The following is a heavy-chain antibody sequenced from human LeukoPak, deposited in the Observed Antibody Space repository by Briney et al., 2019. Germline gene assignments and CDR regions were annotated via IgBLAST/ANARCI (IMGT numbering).Heavy chain of an antibody. D-gene: IGHD2-21*02. CDR3: ARDGRCGGDCYAS. V-gene: IGHV3-21*01. J-gene: IGHJ4*02. CDR2: ISSSSSYI. Sequence: GGSLRLSCAASGFSFSSYTMNWVRQAPGKGLEWVSIISSSSSYIYYADSVKGRFTISRDNAKNALYPQMNSLRVEDTAVYYCARDGRCGGDCYASWGQGTLVTVSS. CDR1: GFSFSSYT.